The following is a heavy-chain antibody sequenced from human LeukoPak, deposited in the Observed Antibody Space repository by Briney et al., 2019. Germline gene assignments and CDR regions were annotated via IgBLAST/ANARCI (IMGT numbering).Heavy chain of an antibody. D-gene: IGHD3-10*01. V-gene: IGHV3-33*08. CDR2: IWYDGSNK. CDR1: GFTFSSYA. J-gene: IGHJ3*02. CDR3: ARDFRDYYGSGSYYRHDAFDI. Sequence: GGSLRLSCAASGFTFSSYAMSWVRQAPGKGLEWVAVIWYDGSNKYYADSVKGRFTISRDNSKNTLYLQMNSLRAEDTAVYYCARDFRDYYGSGSYYRHDAFDIWGQGTMVTVSS.